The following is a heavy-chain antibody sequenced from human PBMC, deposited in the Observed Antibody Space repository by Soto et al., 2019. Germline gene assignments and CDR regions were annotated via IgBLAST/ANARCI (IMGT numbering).Heavy chain of an antibody. CDR2: ISGSGGST. V-gene: IGHV3-23*01. J-gene: IGHJ6*03. CDR1: GFTFSSYA. D-gene: IGHD2-15*01. CDR3: AKDEVYYCDCGRSGGTYIGV. Sequence: PGGSLRLSCAASGFTFSSYAMSWVRQAPGKGLEWVSAISGSGGSTYYADSVKGRFTISRDNSKNTLYLQMNSLRAEDTAVYYSAKDEVYYCDCGRSGGTYIGVWGKGTTVTVSS.